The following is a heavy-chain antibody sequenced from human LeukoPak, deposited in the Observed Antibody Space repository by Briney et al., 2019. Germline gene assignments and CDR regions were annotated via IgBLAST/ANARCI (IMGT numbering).Heavy chain of an antibody. Sequence: ASVKVSCTTSGYTVTVQYLHWVRQAPGQGLEWMGWINPKSGGTKSAQKFQGRVIMTRDTSISTAYMELRSLSSDDTAVYYCARGRQLHLGELFPFAEFFQPWGQGTLVTVFS. D-gene: IGHD3-16*01. J-gene: IGHJ1*01. V-gene: IGHV1-2*02. CDR2: INPKSGGT. CDR3: ARGRQLHLGELFPFAEFFQP. CDR1: GYTVTVQY.